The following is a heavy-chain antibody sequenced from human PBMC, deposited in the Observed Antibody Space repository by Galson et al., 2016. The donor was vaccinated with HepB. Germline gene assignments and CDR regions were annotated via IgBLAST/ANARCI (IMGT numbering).Heavy chain of an antibody. CDR3: ARGGGFGECAH. Sequence: TLSLTCVVSGDSISSGGYSWSWIRQPPGKGLEWIGNIRSHSGTTYYNPSLKSRVTISVEKSKNQLSLKLTSVTAADTAVYYCARGGGFGECAHRGQGTLVTVSS. J-gene: IGHJ4*02. D-gene: IGHD3-10*01. V-gene: IGHV4-30-2*01. CDR1: GDSISSGGYS. CDR2: IRSHSGTT.